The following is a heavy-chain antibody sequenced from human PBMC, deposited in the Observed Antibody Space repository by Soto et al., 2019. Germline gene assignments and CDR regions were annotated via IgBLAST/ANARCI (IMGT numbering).Heavy chain of an antibody. J-gene: IGHJ2*01. CDR3: AKDGTASTSRDYDVICYFDL. Sequence: QVQLVQSGPEVKKPGSSVKVSCKASGDTFSTYSISWVRQAPGQGLEWVGRIIPILGITTYAQTFRGRVTFTADKSRNSAYMELRRLTYGDKAVYSGAKDGTASTSRDYDVICYFDLWGRGTLVTVSS. V-gene: IGHV1-69*08. CDR2: IIPILGIT. D-gene: IGHD4-17*01. CDR1: GDTFSTYS.